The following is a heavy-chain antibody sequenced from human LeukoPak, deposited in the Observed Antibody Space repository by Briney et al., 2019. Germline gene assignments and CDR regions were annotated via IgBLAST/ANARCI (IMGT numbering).Heavy chain of an antibody. Sequence: PGGSLRLSCAASGFSFSSYGMHWVRQAPGKGLEWVAFTRHDGSNKNYADSVKGRFTISRDNSKNTLYLQMNSLRAEDTAVYYCARGLYYYDSSGRSPKYYYAMDVWGQGTTVTVSS. CDR3: ARGLYYYDSSGRSPKYYYAMDV. D-gene: IGHD3-22*01. J-gene: IGHJ6*02. CDR2: TRHDGSNK. V-gene: IGHV3-30*02. CDR1: GFSFSSYG.